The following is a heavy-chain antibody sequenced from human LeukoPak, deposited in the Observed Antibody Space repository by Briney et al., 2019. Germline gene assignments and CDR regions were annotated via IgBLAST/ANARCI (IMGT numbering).Heavy chain of an antibody. V-gene: IGHV4-59*01. D-gene: IGHD2-15*01. Sequence: SETLSLTCTVSGGSISSYYWSWIRQPPGKGLEWIGYIYYSGSTNYNPSLKSRVTISVDTSKNQFSLKLSSVTAADTAVYYCARAPVAATYWFDPWGQGALATVSS. CDR3: ARAPVAATYWFDP. J-gene: IGHJ5*02. CDR1: GGSISSYY. CDR2: IYYSGST.